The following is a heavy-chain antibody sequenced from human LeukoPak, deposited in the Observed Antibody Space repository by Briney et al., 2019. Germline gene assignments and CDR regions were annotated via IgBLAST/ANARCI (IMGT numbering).Heavy chain of an antibody. D-gene: IGHD6-13*01. V-gene: IGHV3-7*01. Sequence: GGSLRLSCAVSGFPFSTYWMTWVRQAPRKGLEWVANIIQDGNEKFYVGSVKGRFTISRDNAKNSLYLQMNSLRAEDTAVYYCAREGASRLSHAFDIWGQGTMVTVSS. J-gene: IGHJ3*02. CDR2: IIQDGNEK. CDR1: GFPFSTYW. CDR3: AREGASRLSHAFDI.